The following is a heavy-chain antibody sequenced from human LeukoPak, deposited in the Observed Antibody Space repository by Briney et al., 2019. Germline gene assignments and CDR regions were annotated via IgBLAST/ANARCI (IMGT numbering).Heavy chain of an antibody. Sequence: ASVKVSCKASGFTFTSSAMQWVRQARGQRLEWIGWIVVGSGNTNYAQKFQERVTITRDMSTSTAYMELSSLRSEDTAVYYCAAGDYGILDAFDIWGQGTMVTVSS. CDR2: IVVGSGNT. J-gene: IGHJ3*02. V-gene: IGHV1-58*02. CDR1: GFTFTSSA. D-gene: IGHD4/OR15-4a*01. CDR3: AAGDYGILDAFDI.